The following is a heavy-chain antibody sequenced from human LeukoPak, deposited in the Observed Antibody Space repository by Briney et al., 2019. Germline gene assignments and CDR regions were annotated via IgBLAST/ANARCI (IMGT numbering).Heavy chain of an antibody. CDR1: GGSISSTGYY. CDR2: IYYSGST. V-gene: IGHV4-39*01. J-gene: IGHJ4*02. CDR3: ARHFDY. Sequence: PSESLSLTCTVSGGSISSTGYYWGWIRQSPGKGLEWIGSIYYSGSTYYNPSLKSRVTISVDTSKNQFSLRVTSVTAADTAVYYCARHFDYWGQGTLVAISS.